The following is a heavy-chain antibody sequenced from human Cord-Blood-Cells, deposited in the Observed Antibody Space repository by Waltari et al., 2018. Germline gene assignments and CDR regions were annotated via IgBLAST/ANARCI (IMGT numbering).Heavy chain of an antibody. J-gene: IGHJ3*02. CDR3: ARGGSSDAFDI. Sequence: QVQLQESSPGLVKPSQTLSLTCTVSGGSISSGSYYWSWIRQPAGKGLEWIGYIYTSGSTNDNPSRKMRVTISVDTSKNQFSLKLSSVTASDTAVYYCARGGSSDAFDIWGQGTMVTVSS. CDR2: IYTSGST. CDR1: GGSISSGSYY. D-gene: IGHD6-6*01. V-gene: IGHV4-61*09.